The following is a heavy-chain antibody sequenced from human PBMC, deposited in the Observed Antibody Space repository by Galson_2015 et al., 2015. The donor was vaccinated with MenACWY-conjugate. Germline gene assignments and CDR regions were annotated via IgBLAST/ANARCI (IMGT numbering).Heavy chain of an antibody. CDR3: ARVMGATGHDY. V-gene: IGHV3-11*05. CDR1: GFTFSDYY. Sequence: SLRLSCAASGFTFSDYYMSWIRQAPGKGLEWVSYISSSSSYTNYADSVKGRFTISRNNAKNSLYLQMNSLRAEDTAVYYCARVMGATGHDYWGQGTLVTVSS. J-gene: IGHJ4*02. D-gene: IGHD1-26*01. CDR2: ISSSSSYT.